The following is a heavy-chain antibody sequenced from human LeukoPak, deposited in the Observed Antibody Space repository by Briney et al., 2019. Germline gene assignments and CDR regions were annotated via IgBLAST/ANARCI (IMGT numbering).Heavy chain of an antibody. CDR1: GYTFTSYG. CDR2: ISVYNGNT. CDR3: ARAKHYSDSSTNFDY. V-gene: IGHV1-18*01. D-gene: IGHD3-22*01. J-gene: IGHJ4*02. Sequence: GASVKVSCKASGYTFTSYGISWVRQAPGQGLEWMGWISVYNGNTSYGQKLQGRVTMTTDTSTSTAYMELRSLRSDDTAVYYCARAKHYSDSSTNFDYWGRGTLVTVSS.